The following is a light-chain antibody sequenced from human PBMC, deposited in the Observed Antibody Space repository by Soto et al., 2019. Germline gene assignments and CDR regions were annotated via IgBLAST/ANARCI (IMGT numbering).Light chain of an antibody. V-gene: IGLV2-14*01. J-gene: IGLJ2*01. CDR1: SNDIGGYNY. CDR2: EVS. CDR3: TSYTITHIPVI. Sequence: QSALTQPASVSGSPGQSITISCTGTSNDIGGYNYVSWLQQHLGEAPKLIIYEVSNRPSGVSNRFSGSKSGNTASLTITGLQPEDEASYYCTSYTITHIPVIFGGGTQLTVL.